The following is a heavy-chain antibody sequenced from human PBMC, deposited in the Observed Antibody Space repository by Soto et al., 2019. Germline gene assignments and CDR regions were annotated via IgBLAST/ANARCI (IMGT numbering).Heavy chain of an antibody. CDR1: GYSFTSYD. CDR2: SNPNSGST. Sequence: QVQLVQSGAAVKKPGASVRVSCKASGYSFTSYDVNWVRQASGQGLEWMGLSNPNSGSTVNAQKFQGRVTMTTDNSRNTPYNVQNSLKHYDTAILFSTRDSFDVVFRSPFHLRGQGTEVTVS. CDR3: TRDSFDVVFRSPFHL. J-gene: IGHJ4*02. D-gene: IGHD2-21*01. V-gene: IGHV1-8*01.